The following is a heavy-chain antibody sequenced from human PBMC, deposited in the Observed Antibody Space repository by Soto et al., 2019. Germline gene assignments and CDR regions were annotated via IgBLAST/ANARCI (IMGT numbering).Heavy chain of an antibody. CDR2: IYSDGTT. V-gene: IGHV3-53*01. D-gene: IGHD4-4*01. CDR1: GFTVSSNY. CDR3: ARGSSNYNF. Sequence: EVQLVESGGGLVQPGGSLRLSCAASGFTVSSNYMTWVRQAPGKGLEWVSTIYSDGTTYYADSVKGRFTISRDNSKNTLYLQMNSLRAEDTAVYYCARGSSNYNFWRQGTLVTVSS. J-gene: IGHJ4*02.